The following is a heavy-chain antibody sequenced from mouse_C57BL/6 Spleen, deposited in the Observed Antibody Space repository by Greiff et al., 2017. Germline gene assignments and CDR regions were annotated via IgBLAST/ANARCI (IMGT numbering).Heavy chain of an antibody. J-gene: IGHJ4*01. Sequence: QVQLQQPGAELVKPGASVKVSCKASGYTFTSYWMHWVKQRPGQGLEWIGRIHPSDSDTNYNQKFKGKATLTVDKSSSTAYMQRSNLTSEDSAVYYCSIEGLRPYYYAMDYWGQGTSVTVSP. V-gene: IGHV1-74*01. CDR2: IHPSDSDT. CDR3: SIEGLRPYYYAMDY. D-gene: IGHD2-2*01. CDR1: GYTFTSYW.